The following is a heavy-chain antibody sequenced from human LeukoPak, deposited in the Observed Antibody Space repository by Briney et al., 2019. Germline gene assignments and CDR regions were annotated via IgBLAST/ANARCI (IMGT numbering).Heavy chain of an antibody. CDR2: MNPNNGGT. J-gene: IGHJ6*02. D-gene: IGHD3-3*01. CDR1: GYTFTIYD. V-gene: IGHV1-8*01. Sequence: ASVKVSCKASGYTFTIYDINWVRQAPGQGLEWVGWMNPNNGGTVYAQKFQGRVTMTRDTSTGTLYMELNSLKSEDTAVYYCARGAIVGVTPRRYGMAVCGQVTTVTVSS. CDR3: ARGAIVGVTPRRYGMAV.